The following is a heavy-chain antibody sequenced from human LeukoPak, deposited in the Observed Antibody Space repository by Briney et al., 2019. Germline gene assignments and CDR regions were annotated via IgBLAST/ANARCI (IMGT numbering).Heavy chain of an antibody. D-gene: IGHD3-9*01. Sequence: GGSLRLSCAASGFSFKNVWMSWVRQAPGKGLEWVGRIKSKTHGGTTDYAAAVKGRFTISRDDSKSTLYLQMNSLKTEDTALYYCTTWNYDILTGYSVWGQGTLVTVSS. V-gene: IGHV3-15*01. CDR2: IKSKTHGGTT. J-gene: IGHJ4*02. CDR3: TTWNYDILTGYSV. CDR1: GFSFKNVW.